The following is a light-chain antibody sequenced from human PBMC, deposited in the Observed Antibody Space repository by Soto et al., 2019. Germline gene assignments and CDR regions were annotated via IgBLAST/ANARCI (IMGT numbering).Light chain of an antibody. V-gene: IGKV1-5*03. CDR2: KAS. CDR1: QTISSW. J-gene: IGKJ1*01. Sequence: DIQMTQSPSTLSGSVGERVTITCRASQTISSWLAWYQQKPGKAPKLLIYKASTLKSGVPSRFSGSGSGTEFTLTISSLQPEDFATYFCQKLDAYPPWTFGQGTKVDIK. CDR3: QKLDAYPPWT.